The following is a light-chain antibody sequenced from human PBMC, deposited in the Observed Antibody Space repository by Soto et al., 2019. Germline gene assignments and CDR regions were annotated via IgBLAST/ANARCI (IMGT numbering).Light chain of an antibody. CDR2: EVS. V-gene: IGLV2-14*01. Sequence: QSALTQPASVSGSPGQSITISCTGTSSDVGGYNYVSWYQQHPGKAPKFLIYEVSNRPSGVSNRFSGSKSGNTASLTISGRQAEDEADYYCSSYTSSSTLVVFGGGTKLTVL. CDR1: SSDVGGYNY. CDR3: SSYTSSSTLVV. J-gene: IGLJ2*01.